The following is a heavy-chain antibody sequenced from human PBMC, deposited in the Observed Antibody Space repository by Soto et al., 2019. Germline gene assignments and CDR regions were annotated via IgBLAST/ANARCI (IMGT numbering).Heavy chain of an antibody. Sequence: EVHLLESGGGLVHPGESLSLSCGASGFTFSSCVMTWVRQAPGKGLEWVSCITGSGTGAYYADSVKGRFTISRDNSKNMVYLQMNNLRAEDTGVYYCAKGLINGRWYAEDWGQGTLVTVSS. V-gene: IGHV3-23*01. D-gene: IGHD6-13*01. CDR2: ITGSGTGA. CDR1: GFTFSSCV. J-gene: IGHJ4*02. CDR3: AKGLINGRWYAED.